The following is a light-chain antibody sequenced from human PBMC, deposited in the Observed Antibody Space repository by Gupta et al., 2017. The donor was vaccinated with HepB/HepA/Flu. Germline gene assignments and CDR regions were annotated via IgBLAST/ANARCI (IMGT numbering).Light chain of an antibody. CDR1: TGVVTRGFC. CDR2: CTS. J-gene: IGLJ3*02. Sequence: QIVVTQEPSLTVSPGGTVTLTCASSTGVVTRGFCPNWLQQKPGQPPRTVIYCTSDKESWIPARFSGSLLGGRAALTVSGVQPEDEAEYYCLLHHGGVRVFGGGTRLTVL. CDR3: LLHHGGVRV. V-gene: IGLV7-43*01.